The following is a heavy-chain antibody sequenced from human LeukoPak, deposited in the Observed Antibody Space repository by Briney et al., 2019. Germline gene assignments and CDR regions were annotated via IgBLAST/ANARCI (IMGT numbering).Heavy chain of an antibody. CDR1: GGSISSGSYY. CDR2: IYTSGST. CDR3: ASSGPPYGSVFDAFDI. V-gene: IGHV4-61*02. J-gene: IGHJ3*02. Sequence: PSQTLSLTCTVSGGSISSGSYYWSWIRQPAGKGLEWIGRIYTSGSTNYNPSLKSRVTISVDTSKNQFSLKLSSVTAADTAVYYCASSGPPYGSVFDAFDIWGQGTMVTVSS. D-gene: IGHD4-17*01.